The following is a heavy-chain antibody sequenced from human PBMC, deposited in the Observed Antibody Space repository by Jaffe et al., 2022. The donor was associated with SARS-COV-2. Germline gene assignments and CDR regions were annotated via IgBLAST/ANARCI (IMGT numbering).Heavy chain of an antibody. V-gene: IGHV3-7*01. CDR2: IKQDGSEK. CDR3: ASGCSGGSCYDGAYYFDY. CDR1: GFTFSSYW. Sequence: EVQLVESGGGLVQPGGSLRLSCAASGFTFSSYWMSWVRQAPGKGLEWVANIKQDGSEKYYVDSVKGRFTISRDNAKNSLYLQMNSLRAEDTAVYYCASGCSGGSCYDGAYYFDYWGQGTLVTVSS. D-gene: IGHD2-15*01. J-gene: IGHJ4*02.